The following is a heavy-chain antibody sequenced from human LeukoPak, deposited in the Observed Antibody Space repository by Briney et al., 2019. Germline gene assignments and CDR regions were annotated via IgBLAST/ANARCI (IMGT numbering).Heavy chain of an antibody. V-gene: IGHV4-39*07. CDR1: GGSISSSSYY. CDR3: ARAPPWWRNWFDP. J-gene: IGHJ5*02. D-gene: IGHD2-15*01. CDR2: IYYSGST. Sequence: SETLSLTCSVSGGSISSSSYYWGWIRQPPGKGLEWIGSIYYSGSTYYNPSLKSRVTISVDTSKNQFSLKLSSVTAADTAVYYCARAPPWWRNWFDPWGQGTLVTVSS.